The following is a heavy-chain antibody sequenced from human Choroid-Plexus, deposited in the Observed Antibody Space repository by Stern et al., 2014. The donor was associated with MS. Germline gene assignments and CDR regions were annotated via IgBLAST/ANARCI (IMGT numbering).Heavy chain of an antibody. CDR3: AADTRAMTVFY. V-gene: IGHV3-7*01. D-gene: IGHD2-21*02. Sequence: QLVQSGGGLVQPGGSLRLSCAASGLTLSSFWMSWVRQAPGRGLEWVANIKQDGSEKYYGDSVKGRFTISRDNAKNSLFLQMNSLRAEDTAVYYCAADTRAMTVFYWGQGTLVTVSS. J-gene: IGHJ4*02. CDR1: GLTLSSFW. CDR2: IKQDGSEK.